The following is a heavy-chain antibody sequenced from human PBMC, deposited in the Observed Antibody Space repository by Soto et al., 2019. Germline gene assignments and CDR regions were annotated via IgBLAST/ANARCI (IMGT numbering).Heavy chain of an antibody. CDR2: IWYDGSNK. Sequence: QVQLVESGGGVVQPGRSLRLSCAASGFTFSSYGMHWVRQAPGKGLEWVAVIWYDGSNKYYADSVKGRFTISRDNSKNTLYLQMNSLRAEETAVYYCARKYSSSWYSPMDVWGQGTTVTVSS. D-gene: IGHD6-13*01. J-gene: IGHJ6*02. V-gene: IGHV3-33*01. CDR3: ARKYSSSWYSPMDV. CDR1: GFTFSSYG.